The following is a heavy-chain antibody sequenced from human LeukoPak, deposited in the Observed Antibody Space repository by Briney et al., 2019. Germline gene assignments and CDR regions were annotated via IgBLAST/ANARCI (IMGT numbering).Heavy chain of an antibody. J-gene: IGHJ4*02. Sequence: ASVKVSCKASGYTFTGYYMHWVRQAPGQGLEWMGWINPNSGGTNYAQKFQGRVTMTRDTSISTAYMELSRLRSDDTAVYYCARVDCSSTSCYNFDYWGQGTLATVSS. D-gene: IGHD2-2*02. CDR3: ARVDCSSTSCYNFDY. CDR1: GYTFTGYY. V-gene: IGHV1-2*02. CDR2: INPNSGGT.